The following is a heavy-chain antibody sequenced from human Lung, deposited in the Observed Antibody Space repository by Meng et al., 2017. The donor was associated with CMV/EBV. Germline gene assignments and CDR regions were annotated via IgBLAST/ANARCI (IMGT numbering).Heavy chain of an antibody. CDR3: ARTFGVDYYAMDV. V-gene: IGHV3-30*04. D-gene: IGHD3-3*01. Sequence: GGSLRLXCAASGFTFSSCAMHWVRQAPGKGLEWVAVISYDGSNKYYADSVQGRFTISRDNSKNTLYVQMNSLRAEDTAVYYCARTFGVDYYAMDVWGQGSKVT. J-gene: IGHJ6*02. CDR2: ISYDGSNK. CDR1: GFTFSSCA.